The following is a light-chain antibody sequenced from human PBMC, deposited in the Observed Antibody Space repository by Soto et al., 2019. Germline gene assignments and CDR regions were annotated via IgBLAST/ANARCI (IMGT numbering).Light chain of an antibody. J-gene: IGKJ4*01. CDR2: GAS. V-gene: IGKV3D-15*01. CDR1: QSVSNN. CDR3: QQYNNWPLT. Sequence: EIVLTQSPVTLSLSPGERATLSCRASQSVSNNYLAWYQQKPGQAPRLLIYGASNRATGIPDRFSGSGSGTEFTLTINSLQSEDFAVYYCQQYNNWPLTFGGGTKVDIK.